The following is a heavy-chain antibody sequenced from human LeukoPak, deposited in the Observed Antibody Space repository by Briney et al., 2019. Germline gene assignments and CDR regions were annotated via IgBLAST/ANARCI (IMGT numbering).Heavy chain of an antibody. CDR2: IWHDGSKT. CDR1: GFTFSTYG. D-gene: IGHD1-26*01. J-gene: IGHJ4*02. V-gene: IGHV3-33*01. CDR3: VRGSPNSGSQYGY. Sequence: GGSLRPSCAASGFTFSTYGMHWVRQALGKGLDWVAVIWHDGSKTYYADSVKGRFTISRDNSKNTLYLQMNSLRAEDTAVFYCVRGSPNSGSQYGYWGQGTLVTVSS.